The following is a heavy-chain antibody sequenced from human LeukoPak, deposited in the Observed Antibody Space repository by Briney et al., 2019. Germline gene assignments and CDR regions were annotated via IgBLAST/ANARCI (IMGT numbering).Heavy chain of an antibody. J-gene: IGHJ4*02. Sequence: GGSLRLSCAASGFTFSSYSMNWVRQAPGKGLEWVSSISSGSSYIYYADSVKDRFTISRDNAKNSLYLQMNSLRGEDTAVYYCARIDSNGWPDYWGQGTLVTVSS. D-gene: IGHD6-19*01. CDR1: GFTFSSYS. CDR3: ARIDSNGWPDY. V-gene: IGHV3-21*01. CDR2: ISSGSSYI.